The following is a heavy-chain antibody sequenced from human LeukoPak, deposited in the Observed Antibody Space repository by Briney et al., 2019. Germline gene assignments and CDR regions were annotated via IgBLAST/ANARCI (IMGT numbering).Heavy chain of an antibody. CDR2: ISNDVSNK. CDR1: GFTFRSYG. Sequence: TGGSLRLSCAASGFTFRSYGMHWVRQAPGKGLEWVAVISNDVSNKFYADSVKGRFTISRDNSKNTLYLQMNSLRAEDTAVYYCARALFAGAFYGMDVWGQGTTVTVSS. CDR3: ARALFAGAFYGMDV. V-gene: IGHV3-30*03. D-gene: IGHD3-10*01. J-gene: IGHJ6*02.